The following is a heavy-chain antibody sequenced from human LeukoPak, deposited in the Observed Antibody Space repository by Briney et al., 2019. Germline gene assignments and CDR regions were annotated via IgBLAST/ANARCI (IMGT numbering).Heavy chain of an antibody. CDR3: ARGDYGDYGYWYFDL. Sequence: SETLSLTCTVSGYSINSGYYWGWIRQPPGKGLEWIGSIYHSGSTYYNPSLKSRVTISVDTSKNQFSLKLSSVTAADTAVYYCARGDYGDYGYWYFDLWSRGTLVTVSS. V-gene: IGHV4-38-2*02. D-gene: IGHD4-17*01. CDR2: IYHSGST. J-gene: IGHJ2*01. CDR1: GYSINSGYY.